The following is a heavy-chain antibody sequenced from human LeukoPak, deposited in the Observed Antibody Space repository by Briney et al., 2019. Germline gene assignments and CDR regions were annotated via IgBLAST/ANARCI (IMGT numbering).Heavy chain of an antibody. CDR3: AKRPRIAAAGDGSWFDP. CDR2: ISGSGGST. CDR1: GFTFSSYA. Sequence: GGSLRLSCAASGFTFSSYAMSWVRQASGKGLEWVSAISGSGGSTYYADSVKGRFTISRDNSKNMLYLQMNSLRAEDTAVYYCAKRPRIAAAGDGSWFDPWGQGTLVTVSS. V-gene: IGHV3-23*01. J-gene: IGHJ5*02. D-gene: IGHD6-13*01.